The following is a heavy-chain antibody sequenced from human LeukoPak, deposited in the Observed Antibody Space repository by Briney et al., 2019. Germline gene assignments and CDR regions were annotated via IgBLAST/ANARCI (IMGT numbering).Heavy chain of an antibody. CDR3: ASQGGDPDYFDY. Sequence: SETLSLTCTVSGVPISSSSYYWGWIRQPPGKGLEWIGSIYYSGSTYYNPSLKSRVTISVDTSKTQFSLKLSSVTAADTAVYYWASQGGDPDYFDYWGQGTLVTVSS. CDR2: IYYSGST. CDR1: GVPISSSSYY. D-gene: IGHD3-16*01. J-gene: IGHJ4*02. V-gene: IGHV4-39*07.